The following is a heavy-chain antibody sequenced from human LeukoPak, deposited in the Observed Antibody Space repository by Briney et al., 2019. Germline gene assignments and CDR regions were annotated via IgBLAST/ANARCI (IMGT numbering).Heavy chain of an antibody. Sequence: ASVKVSCKASGYTFTSYYMHWVRQAPGQGLEWMGIINPSGGSTSYAQKFQGGVTMTRDTSTSTVYMELSSLRSEDTAVYYCARFSRTTFGGVIARSNWFDPWGQGTLVTVSS. D-gene: IGHD3-16*02. CDR2: INPSGGST. J-gene: IGHJ5*02. CDR1: GYTFTSYY. V-gene: IGHV1-46*01. CDR3: ARFSRTTFGGVIARSNWFDP.